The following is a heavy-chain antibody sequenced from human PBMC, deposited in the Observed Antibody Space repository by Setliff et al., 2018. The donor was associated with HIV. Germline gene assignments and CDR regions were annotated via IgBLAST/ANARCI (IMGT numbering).Heavy chain of an antibody. J-gene: IGHJ4*02. CDR3: ARAPYRSGWYGVDY. Sequence: ASVKVSCKASGYTFTDHHIHWMRQAPGNGLEWVGIVNPLLGLTSHSQKLQGRVTLTWDTSTNTVYMELTTLTSEDTAYYYCARAPYRSGWYGVDYWGQGTLVTVSS. D-gene: IGHD6-19*01. CDR2: VNPLLGLT. CDR1: GYTFTDHH. V-gene: IGHV1-46*04.